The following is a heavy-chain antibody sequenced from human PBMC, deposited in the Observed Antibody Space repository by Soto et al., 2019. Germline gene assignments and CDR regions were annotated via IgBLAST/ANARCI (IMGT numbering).Heavy chain of an antibody. D-gene: IGHD6-13*01. V-gene: IGHV1-69*12. CDR3: ARGEGQQLVPVGFDY. J-gene: IGHJ4*02. CDR2: IIPIFGTA. CDR1: GGTFSSYA. Sequence: QVQLVQSGAEVKKPGSSVKVSCKASGGTFSSYAISWVRQAPGQGLEWMGGIIPIFGTANYAQKIQGRVTITADESTSTAYMELSRLRSEDTAVYSCARGEGQQLVPVGFDYWVQGTLVTVSS.